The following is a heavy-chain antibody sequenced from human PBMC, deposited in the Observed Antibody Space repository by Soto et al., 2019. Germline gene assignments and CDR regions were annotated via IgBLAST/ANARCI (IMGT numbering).Heavy chain of an antibody. CDR2: ISSSSSYI. D-gene: IGHD3-22*01. J-gene: IGHJ4*02. CDR1: GFTFSSYS. Sequence: AGGSLRLSCAASGFTFSSYSMNWVRQAPGKGLEWVSSISSSSSYIYYADSVKGRFTISRDNAKNSLYLQMNSLRAEDTAVYYCATWPGGYYDSSGLGYYFDYWGQGTLVTVSS. CDR3: ATWPGGYYDSSGLGYYFDY. V-gene: IGHV3-21*01.